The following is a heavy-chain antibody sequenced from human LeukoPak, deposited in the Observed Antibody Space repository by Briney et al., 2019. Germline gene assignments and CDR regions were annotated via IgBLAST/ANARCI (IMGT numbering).Heavy chain of an antibody. CDR3: ARDSADNLD. J-gene: IGHJ4*02. Sequence: PGGSLRLSCAASGFTFSSYAMSWVRQAPGKGLEWVSAISGSGGSTYYADSVKGRFTISRDNAKNSLYLQMNSLRAEDTAVYYCARDSADNLDWGQGTLVTVSS. CDR1: GFTFSSYA. V-gene: IGHV3-23*01. CDR2: ISGSGGST. D-gene: IGHD3-9*01.